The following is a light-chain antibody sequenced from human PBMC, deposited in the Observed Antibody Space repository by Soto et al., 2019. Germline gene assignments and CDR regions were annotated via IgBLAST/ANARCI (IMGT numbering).Light chain of an antibody. CDR1: QTIYSN. J-gene: IGKJ1*01. V-gene: IGKV3-15*01. Sequence: IQMTQSPATLSVSPGERATLSCRASQTIYSNVAWYQQRPGQAPRLLIYRASARATGIPARFSGSGSGTEFTLTIGSLQSEDSAVYYCQQYQNLWTFGRGTKVDI. CDR3: QQYQNLWT. CDR2: RAS.